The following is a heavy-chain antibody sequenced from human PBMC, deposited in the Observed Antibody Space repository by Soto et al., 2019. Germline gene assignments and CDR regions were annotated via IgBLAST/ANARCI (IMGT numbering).Heavy chain of an antibody. Sequence: ASVKVSCKASGYDFTAYDINWVRQASGQGLEWMGWMNPINGATGSARRFQGRVSMTRNTATATAYLELTSLRSDDSAVYFCGRAPSPRAPAGGTPYYYAMDVWGQGTTVTVSS. CDR3: GRAPSPRAPAGGTPYYYAMDV. CDR2: MNPINGAT. D-gene: IGHD2-2*01. CDR1: GYDFTAYD. V-gene: IGHV1-8*02. J-gene: IGHJ6*02.